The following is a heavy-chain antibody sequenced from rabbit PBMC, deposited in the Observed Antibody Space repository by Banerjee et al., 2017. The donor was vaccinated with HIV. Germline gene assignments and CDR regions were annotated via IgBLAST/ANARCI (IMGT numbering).Heavy chain of an antibody. CDR2: IDPVFGNA. CDR3: ARDIRGADYGYALKL. Sequence: QQLEESGGGLVKPGGTLTLTCTASGIDFSSNYMSWVRQAPGKGLEWIGYIDPVFGNAHYASWVNGRFTISSDNAQNTLYLQLNSLTAADTATYFCARDIRGADYGYALKLWGQGTLVTVS. D-gene: IGHD6-1*01. V-gene: IGHV1S7*01. CDR1: GIDFSSNY. J-gene: IGHJ3*01.